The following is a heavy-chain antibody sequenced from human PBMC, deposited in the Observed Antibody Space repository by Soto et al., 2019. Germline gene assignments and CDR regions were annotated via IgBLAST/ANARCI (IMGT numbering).Heavy chain of an antibody. J-gene: IGHJ5*02. CDR1: GASISSGGYY. V-gene: IGHV4-31*03. Sequence: TLSLTCTVSGASISSGGYYWSWIRQHPGKGLEWIGYIYYSGSTYYNPSLKSRVTISVDTSKNQFSLKLSSVTAADTAVYYCARDRRGFLDPWGQGTLVTVSS. D-gene: IGHD3-10*01. CDR2: IYYSGST. CDR3: ARDRRGFLDP.